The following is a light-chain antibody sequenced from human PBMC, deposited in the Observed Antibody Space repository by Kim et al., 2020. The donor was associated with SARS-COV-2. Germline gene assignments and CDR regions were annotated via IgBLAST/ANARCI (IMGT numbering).Light chain of an antibody. CDR1: HIGTKS. CDR3: QVWDSDSDHLV. CDR2: YDN. V-gene: IGLV3-21*04. Sequence: SYELTQPSSVSVAPGKTASISCGGMHIGTKSVHWFQQKPGQAPVMVIYYDNDRPSGIPERFSGSNSGSTAILTISRVEAGDEADYYCQVWDSDSDHLVFGTGTKVTVL. J-gene: IGLJ1*01.